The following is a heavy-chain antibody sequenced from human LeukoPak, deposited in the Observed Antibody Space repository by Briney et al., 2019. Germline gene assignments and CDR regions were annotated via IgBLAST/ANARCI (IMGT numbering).Heavy chain of an antibody. V-gene: IGHV3-30*02. CDR2: IRYDGSNK. J-gene: IGHJ5*02. Sequence: GGSLRLSCAASGFTFSSYGMHWVRQAPGKGLEWAAFIRYDGSNKYYADSVKGRFTISRGNSKNTLYLQMNSLRAEDTAVYYCAKDPIAAAGHNWFDPWGQGTLVTVSS. CDR1: GFTFSSYG. CDR3: AKDPIAAAGHNWFDP. D-gene: IGHD6-13*01.